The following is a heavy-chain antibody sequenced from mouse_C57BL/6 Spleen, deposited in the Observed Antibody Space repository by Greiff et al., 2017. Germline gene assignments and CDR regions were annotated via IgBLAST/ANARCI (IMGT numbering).Heavy chain of an antibody. CDR1: GYTFTSYW. CDR2: IDPSDSYT. V-gene: IGHV1-69*01. Sequence: QVQLQQSGAELVMPGASVKLSCKASGYTFTSYWMHWVKQRPGQGLEWIGEIDPSDSYTNYNQKFKGKSTLTVDKSSSTAYMQLSSLTSEDSAVYYCARDRLLDYWGQGTSVTVSS. D-gene: IGHD2-10*01. J-gene: IGHJ4*01. CDR3: ARDRLLDY.